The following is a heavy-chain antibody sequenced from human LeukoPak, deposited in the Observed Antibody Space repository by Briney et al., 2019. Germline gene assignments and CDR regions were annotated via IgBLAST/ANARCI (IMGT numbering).Heavy chain of an antibody. CDR2: ISSSGSTI. CDR3: ANADYGGNSGYDY. D-gene: IGHD4-23*01. V-gene: IGHV3-48*03. J-gene: IGHJ4*02. CDR1: GFTFSSYE. Sequence: GGSLRLSCAASGFTFSSYEMNWVRQAPGKGLEWVSYISSSGSTIYYADSVKGRFTISRDNSKNTLYLQMNSLRAEDTAVYYCANADYGGNSGYDYWGQGTLVTVSS.